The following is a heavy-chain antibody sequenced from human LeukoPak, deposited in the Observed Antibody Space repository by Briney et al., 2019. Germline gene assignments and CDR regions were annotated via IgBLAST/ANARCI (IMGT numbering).Heavy chain of an antibody. V-gene: IGHV4-39*01. Sequence: SETLSLTCSVSGGSISSSGYFWGWIRQPPGKGLEWIGSISHSGSTYYNRSVKSRVTLSEDTSKNQFSLKLTSVTAADTAVYYCARLDVVIVPAHPAIWGQGTMVTVSP. D-gene: IGHD2-2*03. J-gene: IGHJ3*02. CDR1: GGSISSSGYF. CDR3: ARLDVVIVPAHPAI. CDR2: ISHSGST.